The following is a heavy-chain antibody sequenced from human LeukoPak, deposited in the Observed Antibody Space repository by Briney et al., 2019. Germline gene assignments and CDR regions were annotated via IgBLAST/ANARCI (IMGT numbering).Heavy chain of an antibody. Sequence: GESLKISCKGSGYSCTNYCSGWVRQMPGKVLEWMGIIYPGDSDTRYSPSFQGQVTISADKSISTAYLQWSSLKASDTAMYYCARHPGGIFSDYWGQGTLVTVSS. CDR1: GYSCTNYC. CDR2: IYPGDSDT. CDR3: ARHPGGIFSDY. D-gene: IGHD4-23*01. V-gene: IGHV5-51*01. J-gene: IGHJ4*02.